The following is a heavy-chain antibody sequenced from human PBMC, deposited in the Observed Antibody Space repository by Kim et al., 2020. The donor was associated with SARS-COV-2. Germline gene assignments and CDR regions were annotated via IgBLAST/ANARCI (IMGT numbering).Heavy chain of an antibody. D-gene: IGHD3-9*01. J-gene: IGHJ2*01. V-gene: IGHV4-39*01. CDR3: ASCQLRYFDWLQYWYFDL. Sequence: KSRVTISVDTSKNQFALKLSSVTAADTAVYYCASCQLRYFDWLQYWYFDLWGRGTLVTVSS.